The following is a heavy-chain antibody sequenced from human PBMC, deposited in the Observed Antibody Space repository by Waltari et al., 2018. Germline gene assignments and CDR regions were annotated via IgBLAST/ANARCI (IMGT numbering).Heavy chain of an antibody. CDR1: GYTLTELS. J-gene: IGHJ4*02. V-gene: IGHV1-24*01. D-gene: IGHD2-2*02. CDR3: ATSEPFCSSTSCYTEGY. Sequence: QVQLVQSGAEVKKPGASVKVSCKVSGYTLTELSMHWVRQAPGQGLEWMGGFDPEDGETIYAQKFQGRVTRTEDTSTDTAYRELSSLRSEDTAVYYCATSEPFCSSTSCYTEGYWGQGTLVTVSS. CDR2: FDPEDGET.